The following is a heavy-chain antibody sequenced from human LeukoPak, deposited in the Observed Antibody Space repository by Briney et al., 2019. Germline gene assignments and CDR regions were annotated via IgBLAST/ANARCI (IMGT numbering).Heavy chain of an antibody. V-gene: IGHV3-74*01. CDR3: ARDQGCSSTSCYGTPYYFDY. CDR2: INSDGSIT. D-gene: IGHD2-2*01. CDR1: GFTFSSYW. Sequence: GGSLRLSCAASGFTFSSYWMHWVRQAPGKGLMWVSRINSDGSITNYADSVKGRFTISRDNAKNTLYLQMNSLRAEDTAVYYCARDQGCSSTSCYGTPYYFDYWGQGTLVTVSS. J-gene: IGHJ4*02.